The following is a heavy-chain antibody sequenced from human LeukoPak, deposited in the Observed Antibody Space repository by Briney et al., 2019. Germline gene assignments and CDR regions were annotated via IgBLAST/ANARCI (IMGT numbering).Heavy chain of an antibody. CDR1: GFTFSNYG. CDR3: AKDGSAYFEWGAEPIDH. Sequence: TGGSLRLSCAASGFTFSNYGMHWVRQAPGKGLEWVSVISFDGSAKYYADSVKGRFTISRDNSKNTLYLQMYRLRAEDTATYYCAKDGSAYFEWGAEPIDHWGQGTVVTVSS. V-gene: IGHV3-30*18. CDR2: ISFDGSAK. D-gene: IGHD3-9*01. J-gene: IGHJ4*02.